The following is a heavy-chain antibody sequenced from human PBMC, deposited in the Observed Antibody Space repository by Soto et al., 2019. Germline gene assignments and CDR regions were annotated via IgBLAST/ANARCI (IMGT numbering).Heavy chain of an antibody. V-gene: IGHV4-61*01. CDR1: GGSVSSGSYY. CDR2: IYYSGST. CDR3: AREVSSTWYYFDS. D-gene: IGHD6-13*01. Sequence: QVQLQESGPGLVKPSETLSLTCTVSGGSVSSGSYYWSWIRQPPGKGLEWIGYIYYSGSTNHNPSLRGPVTIYVDRTKNQFSLKLTSVAAADRAGYYWAREVSSTWYYFDSWGQGTLATVP. J-gene: IGHJ4*02.